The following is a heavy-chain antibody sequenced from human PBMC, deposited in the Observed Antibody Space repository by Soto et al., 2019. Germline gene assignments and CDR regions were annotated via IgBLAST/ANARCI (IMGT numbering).Heavy chain of an antibody. CDR1: GGSISNYY. CDR2: IHYSGTK. CDR3: ATQTFGYNALFDN. J-gene: IGHJ4*02. D-gene: IGHD3-10*01. V-gene: IGHV4-59*08. Sequence: ASETLSLTFTVSGGSISNYYWSWILQPPGKGMERIGHIHYSGTKKYNPSIKGPATISLDKSKNQSTLKLASVSAADTAVYYCATQTFGYNALFDNWGQGALVTVSS.